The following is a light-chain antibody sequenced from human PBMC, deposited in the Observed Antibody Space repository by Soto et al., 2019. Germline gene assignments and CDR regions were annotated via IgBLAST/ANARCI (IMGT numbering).Light chain of an antibody. CDR1: QTIGTW. CDR3: QQYNSYSVT. CDR2: RAS. J-gene: IGKJ1*01. V-gene: IGKV1-5*03. Sequence: DIQMTQSPSTLSASVGDRVTITCRASQTIGTWLAWYQQKPGKAPKLLIYRASTLENAAPSRFSGSGSGTAFTLTVSSLQPDDFATYYCQQYNSYSVTFGQGTKVEIK.